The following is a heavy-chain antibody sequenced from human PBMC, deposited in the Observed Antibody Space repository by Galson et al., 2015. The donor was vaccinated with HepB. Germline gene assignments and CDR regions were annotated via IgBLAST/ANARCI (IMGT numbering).Heavy chain of an antibody. V-gene: IGHV7-4-1*02. CDR3: ARVTSTSYFGRRYSFYYYGMDV. J-gene: IGHJ6*02. CDR2: INTKTGTP. D-gene: IGHD2-15*01. Sequence: SVKVSCKASGYTFSDYLINWVRQAPGQGLQWMGSINTKTGTPTYAQGFTSRFVFSLDTSVTTSYLHISSLKAEDAAVYYCARVTSTSYFGRRYSFYYYGMDVWGQGSTVTV. CDR1: GYTFSDYL.